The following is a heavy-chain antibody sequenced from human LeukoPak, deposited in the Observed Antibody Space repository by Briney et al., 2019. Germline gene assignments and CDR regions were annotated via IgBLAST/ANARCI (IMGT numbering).Heavy chain of an antibody. D-gene: IGHD1-14*01. CDR2: INPNSGGT. J-gene: IGHJ5*02. V-gene: IGHV1-2*02. CDR1: GYTFTGYY. Sequence: ASVKVSCKASGYTFTGYYMHWVRQAPGQGLEWMGWINPNSGGTNYAQKFQGRVTMTRDTSISTAYMELGRLRSDDTAVYYCARDMRPEDWFDPWGQGTLVTVSS. CDR3: ARDMRPEDWFDP.